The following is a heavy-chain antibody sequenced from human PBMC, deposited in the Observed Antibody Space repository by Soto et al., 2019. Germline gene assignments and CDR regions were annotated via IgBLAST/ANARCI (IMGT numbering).Heavy chain of an antibody. CDR3: AKDRGSYYFDY. CDR2: ISWNSGKI. CDR1: GFTFDDYA. V-gene: IGHV3-9*01. J-gene: IGHJ4*02. D-gene: IGHD1-26*01. Sequence: PGGSLRLSCAASGFTFDDYAMHWVRQAPGKGLEWVSGISWNSGKIAYADSAKGRFTISRDNSKNTLYLQMNSLRAEDTAVYYCAKDRGSYYFDYWGQGTLVTVSS.